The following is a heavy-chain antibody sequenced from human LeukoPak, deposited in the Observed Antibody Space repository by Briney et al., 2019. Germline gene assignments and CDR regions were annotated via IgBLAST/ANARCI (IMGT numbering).Heavy chain of an antibody. J-gene: IGHJ4*02. V-gene: IGHV4-31*03. D-gene: IGHD3-22*01. CDR2: IYYSGST. Sequence: SETLSLTCTVSGGSISSGGYYWSWIRQHPGKGLEWIVYIYYSGSTYYNPSLKSRVTISVDTSKNQFSLKLSSVTAADTAVYYCARTYYYDSSGYYYEGFDYWGQGTPVTVSS. CDR3: ARTYYYDSSGYYYEGFDY. CDR1: GGSISSGGYY.